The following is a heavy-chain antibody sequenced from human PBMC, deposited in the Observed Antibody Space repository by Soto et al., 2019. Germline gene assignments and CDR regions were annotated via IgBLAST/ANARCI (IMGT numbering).Heavy chain of an antibody. CDR1: GGSISSYY. V-gene: IGHV4-59*01. CDR2: IYYSGST. D-gene: IGHD6-13*01. Sequence: PSETLSLTCTVSGGSISSYYWSWIRQPPGKGLEWIGYIYYSGSTNYNPSLKSRVTISVDTSKNQFSLKLSSVTAADTAVYYCAKRSSSNWFDPWGQGTLVTSPQ. J-gene: IGHJ5*02. CDR3: AKRSSSNWFDP.